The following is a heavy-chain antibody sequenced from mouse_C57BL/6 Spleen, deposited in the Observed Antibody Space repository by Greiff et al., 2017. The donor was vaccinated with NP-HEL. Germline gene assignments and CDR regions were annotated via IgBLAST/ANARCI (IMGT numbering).Heavy chain of an antibody. D-gene: IGHD1-1*01. CDR1: GFSLTSYG. CDR2: IWRGGST. Sequence: QVQLKESGPGLVQPSQSLSITCTVSGFSLTSYGVHWVRQSPGKGLEWLGVIWRGGSTDYNAAFMSRLSITKDNSKSQVFFKMNSLQADDTAIYYCAKKRYYGRHAMDYWGQGTSVTVSS. V-gene: IGHV2-5*01. CDR3: AKKRYYGRHAMDY. J-gene: IGHJ4*01.